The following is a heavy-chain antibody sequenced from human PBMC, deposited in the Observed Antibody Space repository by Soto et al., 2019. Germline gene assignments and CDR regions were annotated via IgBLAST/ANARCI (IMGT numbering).Heavy chain of an antibody. CDR3: ARIYGDYIRHFDL. Sequence: SETLSLTCTVSGGSIISGGYYGSWIRQHPGKGLEWIGYIYYSGSTYYNPSLKRRVTISVDTSKNQFSLKLSSVNAADTAVYYCARIYGDYIRHFDLWGRGTLVTVSS. D-gene: IGHD4-17*01. CDR2: IYYSGST. CDR1: GGSIISGGYY. V-gene: IGHV4-31*03. J-gene: IGHJ2*01.